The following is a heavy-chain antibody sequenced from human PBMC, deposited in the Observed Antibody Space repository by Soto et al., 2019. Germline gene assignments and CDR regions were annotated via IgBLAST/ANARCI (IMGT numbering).Heavy chain of an antibody. D-gene: IGHD6-19*01. V-gene: IGHV3-23*01. Sequence: GGSLRLSCAASGFTFSSYAISWVRQAPGKGLEWVSAISGSGGSTYYADSVKGRFTISRDNSKNTLYLQMNSLRAEDTAVYYCAKDFRYSSGWLACMDVWGQGTTVTVSS. CDR1: GFTFSSYA. CDR2: ISGSGGST. J-gene: IGHJ6*02. CDR3: AKDFRYSSGWLACMDV.